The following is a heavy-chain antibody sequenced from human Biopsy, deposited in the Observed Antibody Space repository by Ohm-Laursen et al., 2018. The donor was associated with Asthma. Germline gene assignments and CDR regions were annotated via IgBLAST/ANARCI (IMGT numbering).Heavy chain of an antibody. CDR2: IIPIFGTA. V-gene: IGHV1-69*13. J-gene: IGHJ5*02. CDR3: ARDQGIAVSGSTLGWFDP. Sequence: SVKVSCKASRGTFRNYAVNWVRQAPGQGLEWVGGIIPIFGTAKYAEKFQGRVTITADESSAYMELRSLTFEDMAMYYCARDQGIAVSGSTLGWFDPWGQGTLVTVSS. D-gene: IGHD6-19*01. CDR1: RGTFRNYA.